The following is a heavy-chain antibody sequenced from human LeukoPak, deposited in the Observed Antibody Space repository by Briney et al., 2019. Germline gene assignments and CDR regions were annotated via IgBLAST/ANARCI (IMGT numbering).Heavy chain of an antibody. CDR3: ARGRIAARRSPLYYFDY. J-gene: IGHJ4*02. CDR1: GGTFTSYA. CDR2: IIPIFGTA. V-gene: IGHV1-69*13. D-gene: IGHD6-13*01. Sequence: ASVKVSCKASGGTFTSYAISWVGQAAGQGLEGMGGIIPIFGTANYAQKFQGRVTITADESTSTAYMELSSLRSEDTAVYYCARGRIAARRSPLYYFDYWGQGTLVTVSS.